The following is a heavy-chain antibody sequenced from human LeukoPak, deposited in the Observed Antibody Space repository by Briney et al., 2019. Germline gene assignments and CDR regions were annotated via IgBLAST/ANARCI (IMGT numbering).Heavy chain of an antibody. CDR3: ATCARNFYCYRFDY. V-gene: IGHV1-69*13. CDR2: IIPIFGTA. Sequence: SVKVSCKASGGIFSSYAISWVRQAPGQGLEWMGGIIPIFGTANYAQRFQGRVTITADESTSTAYMELSSLRSEDTAVYYCATCARNFYCYRFDYWGQGTLVTVSS. J-gene: IGHJ4*02. D-gene: IGHD2-2*02. CDR1: GGIFSSYA.